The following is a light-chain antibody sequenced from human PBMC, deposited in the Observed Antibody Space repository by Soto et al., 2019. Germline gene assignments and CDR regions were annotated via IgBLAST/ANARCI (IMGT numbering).Light chain of an antibody. Sequence: DIQMTQSPSTLSASVGDRVTINCRASQSISSWLAWYQQKPGKAPNPLIYKASSLESGVPSRFSGSASGTEFTLTISSLQPDDFATYYCQQYNSYWTFDQGTKVEIK. J-gene: IGKJ1*01. CDR3: QQYNSYWT. V-gene: IGKV1-5*03. CDR2: KAS. CDR1: QSISSW.